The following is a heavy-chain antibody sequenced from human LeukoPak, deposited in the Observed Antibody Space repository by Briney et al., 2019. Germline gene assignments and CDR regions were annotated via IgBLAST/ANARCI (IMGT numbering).Heavy chain of an antibody. CDR2: IFYSGST. J-gene: IGHJ4*02. CDR3: ARRITTSGWYRDDY. V-gene: IGHV4-59*08. CDR1: CGSINSYY. Sequence: SETLSLTCTVSCGSINSYYWSWIRQPPGKGLEWIGYIFYSGSTNYNPSLKSRVTISVDTSKNQFSLKLSSVTAADTAIYYCARRITTSGWYRDDYWGQGTLVTVSS. D-gene: IGHD6-19*01.